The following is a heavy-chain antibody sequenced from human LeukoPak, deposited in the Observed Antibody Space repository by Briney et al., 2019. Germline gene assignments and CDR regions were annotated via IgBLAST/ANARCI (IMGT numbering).Heavy chain of an antibody. CDR2: ISSSGSTI. D-gene: IGHD3-10*02. V-gene: IGHV3-48*03. CDR3: AELGITMIGGV. CDR1: GFTFSTYE. Sequence: GGSLRLSCAASGFTFSTYEISWVRQAPGKGLEWASYISSSGSTIYYADSVKGRFTISRDNAKNSLYLQMNSLRAEDTAVYYCAELGITMIGGVWGKGTTVTISS. J-gene: IGHJ6*04.